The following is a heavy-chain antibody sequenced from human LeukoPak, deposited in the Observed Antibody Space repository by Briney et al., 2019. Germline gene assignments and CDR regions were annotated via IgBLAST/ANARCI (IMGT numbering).Heavy chain of an antibody. Sequence: GGSLRLSCAASGFTFNIYPMHWVRQAPGKGVGWVASTSYHEEFKFYADSAKGRFTISGEQPKTTLYLQMNSLRPEDTALYYCAREGGGYGVGLDAFDIWGQGTMVTVSS. D-gene: IGHD5/OR15-5a*01. J-gene: IGHJ3*02. V-gene: IGHV3-30*04. CDR2: TSYHEEFK. CDR3: AREGGGYGVGLDAFDI. CDR1: GFTFNIYP.